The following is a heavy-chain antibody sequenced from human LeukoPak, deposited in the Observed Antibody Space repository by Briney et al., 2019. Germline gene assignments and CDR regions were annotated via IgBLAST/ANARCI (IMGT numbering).Heavy chain of an antibody. J-gene: IGHJ4*02. CDR2: ISGSGGST. D-gene: IGHD5-18*01. Sequence: AGGSLRLSCAASGFTFSSYAMSWVRQAPGKGLEWVSAISGSGGSTYYADSVKGRFTISRDNSKNTLYLQMNSLRAEDTAVYYSAKTNSGYSYGYAPDYWGQGPLVTVSS. CDR3: AKTNSGYSYGYAPDY. V-gene: IGHV3-23*01. CDR1: GFTFSSYA.